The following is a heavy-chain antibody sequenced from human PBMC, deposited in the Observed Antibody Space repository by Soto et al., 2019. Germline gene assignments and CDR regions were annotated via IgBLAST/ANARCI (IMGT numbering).Heavy chain of an antibody. J-gene: IGHJ4*02. CDR2: IIYDGSTK. CDR1: GFTFSSYG. D-gene: IGHD3-16*01. CDR3: WKDRMGAGVWGYFYL. V-gene: IGHV3-30*18. Sequence: QVQLVESGGGVVQPGRSLRLSCAASGFTFSSYGMHWVRQAPGKGLEWVAVIIYDGSTKYYADSVKGRFTISRDNSKSTRYWQRNSLRCEDTAGDYFWKDRMGAGVWGYFYLWGQGTLVTVSS.